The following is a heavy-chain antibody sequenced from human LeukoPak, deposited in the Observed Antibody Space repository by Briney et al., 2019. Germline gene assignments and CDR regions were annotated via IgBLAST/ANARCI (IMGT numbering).Heavy chain of an antibody. CDR2: ISAYNGNT. CDR1: GYTFTSYG. J-gene: IGHJ5*02. D-gene: IGHD3-22*01. V-gene: IGHV1-18*01. Sequence: ASVKVSCKASGYTFTSYGISWVRQAPGQGLEWMGWISAYNGNTNYAQKLQGRVTMTTDTSTSTAYMELRSLRSDDTAVYYCARDAPITMIVVVITGGWFDPWGQGTLVTVSS. CDR3: ARDAPITMIVVVITGGWFDP.